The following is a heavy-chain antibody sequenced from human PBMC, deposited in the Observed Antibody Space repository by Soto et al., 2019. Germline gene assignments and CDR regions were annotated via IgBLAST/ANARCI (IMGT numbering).Heavy chain of an antibody. CDR3: ARDRPYDSSGFSIDY. D-gene: IGHD3-22*01. CDR1: GYTFTSYG. CDR2: IGAYNGNT. V-gene: IGHV1-18*01. Sequence: QVQLVQSGAEVKKPGASVKVSCKASGYTFTSYGISWVRQAPGQGLEWMGWIGAYNGNTNYAQKLQGRVTMTTDTSTSTAYMELRSLRSDDTAVYYCARDRPYDSSGFSIDYWGQGTLVTVSS. J-gene: IGHJ4*02.